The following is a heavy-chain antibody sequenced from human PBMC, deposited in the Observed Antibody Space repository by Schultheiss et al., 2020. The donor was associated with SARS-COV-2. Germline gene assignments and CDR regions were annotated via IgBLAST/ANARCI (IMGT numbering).Heavy chain of an antibody. CDR3: AHRRLALGY. V-gene: IGHV2-5*08. Sequence: SGPTLVKPTQTLTLTCTFSGFSLSTIGMRVSWIRQPPGKALEWLARIDWDDDKRYSPSLKSRLTITKDTSKNQVVLTMTNMDPVDTATYYCAHRRLALGYWGQGTLVTVSS. J-gene: IGHJ4*02. CDR2: IDWDDDK. CDR1: GFSLSTIGMR. D-gene: IGHD3-3*02.